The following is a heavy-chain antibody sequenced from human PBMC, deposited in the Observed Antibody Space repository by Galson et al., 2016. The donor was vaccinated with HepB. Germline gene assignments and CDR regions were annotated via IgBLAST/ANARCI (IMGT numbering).Heavy chain of an antibody. J-gene: IGHJ4*02. CDR3: ARGLVGSTTAFDS. CDR1: GFTFSRYW. V-gene: IGHV3-7*03. D-gene: IGHD1-26*01. Sequence: SLRLSCAASGFTFSRYWMSWVRQAPGKGLEWVANIKEDASEKYYVDSVKGRFTISRDNAKNSVYLQMDSLRPKDTAAYYCARGLVGSTTAFDSWGQGTLVAVSS. CDR2: IKEDASEK.